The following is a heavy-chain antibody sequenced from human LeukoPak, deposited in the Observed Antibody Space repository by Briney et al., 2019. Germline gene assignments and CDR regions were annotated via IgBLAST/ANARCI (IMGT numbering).Heavy chain of an antibody. Sequence: SETLSLTCIVSGGSISSYYWSWIRQPPGKGLEWIGYIYSSGSTDYNPSLKSRVTISLDTSSHQFSLKLTSVTAADTAVYYCARHVGIHLWSLYFDYWGQGSLVTVSS. D-gene: IGHD5-18*01. V-gene: IGHV4-59*08. J-gene: IGHJ4*02. CDR2: IYSSGST. CDR3: ARHVGIHLWSLYFDY. CDR1: GGSISSYY.